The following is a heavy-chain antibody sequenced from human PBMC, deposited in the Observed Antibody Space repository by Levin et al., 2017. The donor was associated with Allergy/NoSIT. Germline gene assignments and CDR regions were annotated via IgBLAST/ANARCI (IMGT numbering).Heavy chain of an antibody. CDR2: IYYSGST. CDR3: ARLYWRSPKYYFDY. J-gene: IGHJ4*02. D-gene: IGHD1-1*01. Sequence: KSSETLSLTCTVSGGSISSSSFYWGWVRQPPGKGLEWIGSIYYSGSTYYNPSLKSRVTISVDTSKNQFSLKLSSVTAADTAVYYCARLYWRSPKYYFDYWGQGTLVTVSS. V-gene: IGHV4-39*01. CDR1: GGSISSSSFY.